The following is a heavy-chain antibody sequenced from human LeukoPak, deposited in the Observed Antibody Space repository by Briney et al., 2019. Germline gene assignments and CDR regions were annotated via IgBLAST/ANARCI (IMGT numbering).Heavy chain of an antibody. D-gene: IGHD5-18*01. CDR3: ARGPAAGYSYGFRADY. Sequence: SETLSLTCAVYGGSFSGYYWSWIRQPPGKGLEWIGEINHSGSTNYNPSLKSRVTISVDTSKNQFSLKLSSMTAADTAVYYCARGPAAGYSYGFRADYWGQGTLITVSS. CDR2: INHSGST. V-gene: IGHV4-34*01. J-gene: IGHJ4*02. CDR1: GGSFSGYY.